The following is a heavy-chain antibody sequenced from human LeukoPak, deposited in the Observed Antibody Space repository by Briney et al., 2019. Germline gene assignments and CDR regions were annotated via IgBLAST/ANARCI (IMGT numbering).Heavy chain of an antibody. V-gene: IGHV4-34*01. CDR3: ARGPYCSGTSCYKYYFDY. J-gene: IGHJ4*02. Sequence: SETLSLTCAVYGGPFSGYYWSWIRQPPGKGLEWIGEINHRGSTNYNPSLKSRVTISIDTSKNQFSLNLRSVTAADTAAYYCARGPYCSGTSCYKYYFDYWGQGTLVTVSS. CDR2: INHRGST. D-gene: IGHD2-2*01. CDR1: GGPFSGYY.